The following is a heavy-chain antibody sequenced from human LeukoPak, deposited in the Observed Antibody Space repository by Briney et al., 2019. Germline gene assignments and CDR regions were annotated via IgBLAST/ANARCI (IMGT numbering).Heavy chain of an antibody. D-gene: IGHD3-3*01. CDR2: ISAYNGNT. Sequence: ASVKVSCKASGYTFTSYGISWVRQAPGQGLEWVGWISAYNGNTNYAQKLQGRVTMTTDTSTSTAYMELRSLRSDGTAVYYCARATLLTAYYDFWSGSYGMDVWGQGTTVTVSS. CDR1: GYTFTSYG. J-gene: IGHJ6*02. CDR3: ARATLLTAYYDFWSGSYGMDV. V-gene: IGHV1-18*01.